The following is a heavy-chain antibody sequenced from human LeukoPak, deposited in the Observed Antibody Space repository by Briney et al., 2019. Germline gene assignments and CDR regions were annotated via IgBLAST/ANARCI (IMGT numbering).Heavy chain of an antibody. J-gene: IGHJ4*02. Sequence: GRSLRLSCAASGFTFSDYFMSWIRQALGKGLEWVSYISGNSNHISYADSVKGRFTISRDNAKNSLYLQMNSLRPEDTAVYYCARERWENPNYWGQGTLVSVSS. CDR3: ARERWENPNY. D-gene: IGHD1-26*01. CDR2: ISGNSNHI. V-gene: IGHV3-11*05. CDR1: GFTFSDYF.